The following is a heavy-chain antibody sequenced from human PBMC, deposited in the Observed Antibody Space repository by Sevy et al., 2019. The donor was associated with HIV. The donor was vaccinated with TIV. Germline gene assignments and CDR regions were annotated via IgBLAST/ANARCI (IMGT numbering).Heavy chain of an antibody. J-gene: IGHJ4*02. D-gene: IGHD3-9*01. CDR2: IKQGGSET. CDR1: GFTFGDYW. CDR3: ARCQPDNYYHDGAVYYGLLFDH. V-gene: IGHV3-7*01. Sequence: GGSLRLSCAASGFTFGDYWLTWVRQVPGKGLEWVANIKQGGSETYYADPVNGRFSISRDNAKNSLYLKMNSRRAEDTAVYYCARCQPDNYYHDGAVYYGLLFDHWGQGALVTVSS.